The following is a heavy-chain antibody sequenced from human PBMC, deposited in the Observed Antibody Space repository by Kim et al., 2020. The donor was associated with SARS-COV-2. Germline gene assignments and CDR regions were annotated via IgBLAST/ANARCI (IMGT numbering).Heavy chain of an antibody. V-gene: IGHV3-74*01. CDR2: INSDGSST. Sequence: GGSLRLSCAASGFTFSSYWMHWVRQAPGKGLVWVSRINSDGSSTSYADSVKGRFTISRDNAKNTLYLQMNSLRAEDTAVYYCASGYSSGWEEDYYYYGMDVWGQGTTVTVSS. CDR1: GFTFSSYW. J-gene: IGHJ6*02. CDR3: ASGYSSGWEEDYYYYGMDV. D-gene: IGHD6-19*01.